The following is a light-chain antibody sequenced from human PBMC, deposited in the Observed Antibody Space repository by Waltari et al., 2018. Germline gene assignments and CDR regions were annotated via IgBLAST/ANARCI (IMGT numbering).Light chain of an antibody. J-gene: IGKJ4*01. V-gene: IGKV1-17*01. CDR2: AAS. Sequence: DIQMTQSPSSLSASVGDRVTITCRSSQGIRNDLDWYQQKPGKAPKRLIYAASSLQSGVPSGFSGNGFGTEFTLTISSLQPEDFATYYGLQHNNYPLTFGGGTKVEIK. CDR1: QGIRND. CDR3: LQHNNYPLT.